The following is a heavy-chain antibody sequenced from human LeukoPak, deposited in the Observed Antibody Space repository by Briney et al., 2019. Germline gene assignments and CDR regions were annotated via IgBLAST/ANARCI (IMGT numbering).Heavy chain of an antibody. CDR2: NTIGIGAT. V-gene: IGHV3-11*01. CDR1: GFTFSDYY. CDR3: ARGHYEMDV. Sequence: GGSLRLSCAASGFTFSDYYMTWIRQSPQKGLEWISHNTIGIGATYYADSMNGRFTISMDNAKNSLYLQMNSLRAEDTAVYYCARGHYEMDVWGQGTTVTVSS. J-gene: IGHJ6*02.